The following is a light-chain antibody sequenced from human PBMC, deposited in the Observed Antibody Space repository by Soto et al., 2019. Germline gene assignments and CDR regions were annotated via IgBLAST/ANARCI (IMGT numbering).Light chain of an antibody. CDR3: QKYNSAPLA. CDR1: QGISNY. CDR2: AAS. V-gene: IGKV1-27*01. Sequence: DIQMTQSPSSLSASVGDRVTITCRASQGISNYLAWYQQKPGKVPKLLIYAASTLQSGVPSRFSASGSGTDFTLTISSLHPEDVGTYYCQKYNSAPLALAGGTNVDIK. J-gene: IGKJ4*01.